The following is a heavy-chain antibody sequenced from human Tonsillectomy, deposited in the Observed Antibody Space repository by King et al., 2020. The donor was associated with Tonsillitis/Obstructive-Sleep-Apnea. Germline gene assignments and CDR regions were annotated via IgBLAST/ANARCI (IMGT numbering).Heavy chain of an antibody. CDR2: INTNTGNP. CDR1: GYTFTSYA. V-gene: IGHV7-4-1*02. Sequence: VQLVQSGSELKKPGASVKVSCKASGYTFTSYAMNWVRQAPGQGLEWMGWINTNTGNPTYAQGFPGRFAFSLDTSVSTAYLQINGLKAEDTALYYCARDPRVAVAGSFDYWGQGTLVTVSS. J-gene: IGHJ4*02. CDR3: ARDPRVAVAGSFDY. D-gene: IGHD6-19*01.